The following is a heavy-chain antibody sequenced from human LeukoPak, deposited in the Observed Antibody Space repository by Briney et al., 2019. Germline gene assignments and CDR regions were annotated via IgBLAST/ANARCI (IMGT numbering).Heavy chain of an antibody. D-gene: IGHD3-10*01. Sequence: GGSLRLSCAASGFTFSRYWMHWVRHVPGKGLVWVSRIDIDGRIITYADSVKGRFTISRDNAKNMLYLQMNNLRAEDTAVYYCTRGMGDYWGQGTLVTVSS. CDR1: GFTFSRYW. J-gene: IGHJ4*02. CDR2: IDIDGRII. CDR3: TRGMGDY. V-gene: IGHV3-74*01.